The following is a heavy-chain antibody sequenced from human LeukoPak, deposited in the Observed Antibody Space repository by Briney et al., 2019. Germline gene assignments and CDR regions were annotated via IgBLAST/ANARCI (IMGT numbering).Heavy chain of an antibody. J-gene: IGHJ4*02. CDR1: GFTFSSYA. Sequence: PGGSLRLSCAASGFTFSSYAMSWVRQAPGKGLEWVANIKQDGSEKYYVDSVKGRFTISRDNAKNSLYLQMNSLRAEDTAVYYCARVLGYSGYEAVDYWGQGTLVTVSS. D-gene: IGHD5-12*01. CDR3: ARVLGYSGYEAVDY. CDR2: IKQDGSEK. V-gene: IGHV3-7*01.